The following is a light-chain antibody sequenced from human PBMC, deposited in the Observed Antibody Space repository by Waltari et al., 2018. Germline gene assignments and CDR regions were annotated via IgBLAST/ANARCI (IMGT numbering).Light chain of an antibody. CDR1: QGISSW. V-gene: IGKV1-12*01. Sequence: DIQMTQSPSSLSASVGDKVTITCRASQGISSWLAWYQQKPGKAPKLLIYAASSLQSGVQSRFRGSGAGTDYTLTISSLQPEEFATYYWQQGYNTAWTFGQGTKVEIK. CDR3: QQGYNTAWT. J-gene: IGKJ1*01. CDR2: AAS.